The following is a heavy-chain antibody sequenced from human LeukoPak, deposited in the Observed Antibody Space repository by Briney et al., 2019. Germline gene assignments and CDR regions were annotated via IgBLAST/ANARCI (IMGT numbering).Heavy chain of an antibody. Sequence: GGPLRHFCTASGLTFGDYVMRWFRQAPGKGLAWVGFIRSKAYGGTTEYAGSVKGRFTISRDDSKSFAYLQMHSLKTEATAVYYCTSAAGYYDILTCYPQQPFDYWGQGTLVTVSS. CDR1: GLTFGDYV. V-gene: IGHV3-49*03. CDR2: IRSKAYGGTT. D-gene: IGHD3-9*01. CDR3: TSAAGYYDILTCYPQQPFDY. J-gene: IGHJ4*02.